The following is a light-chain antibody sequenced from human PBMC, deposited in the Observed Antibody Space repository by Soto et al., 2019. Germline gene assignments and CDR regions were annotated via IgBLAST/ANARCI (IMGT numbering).Light chain of an antibody. Sequence: IVLTQSPATLSLSPGEEATLSCRASLSVNTFLAWYQQKPGQAPRLLIYDASNRATGIPPRFSGSGSGTDFTLTISSLEPEDFALYYCQLYGGSPPRGTFGPGTTVEI. V-gene: IGKV3-11*01. CDR2: DAS. CDR1: LSVNTF. CDR3: QLYGGSPPRGT. J-gene: IGKJ3*01.